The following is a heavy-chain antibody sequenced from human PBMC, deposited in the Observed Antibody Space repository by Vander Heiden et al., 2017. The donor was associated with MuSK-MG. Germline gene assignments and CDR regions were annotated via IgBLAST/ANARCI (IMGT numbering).Heavy chain of an antibody. CDR1: GGSFSGYY. V-gene: IGHV4-34*01. J-gene: IGHJ6*03. CDR3: ARGFYYYGSGSYYYYYYYMDV. D-gene: IGHD3-10*01. CDR2: INHSGST. Sequence: QVQLQQWGAGLLKPSATLSLTRAVYGGSFSGYYRSWIRQPPGKGLEWIGEINHSGSTNYNPSLKSRVTISVDTSKNQFSLKLSSVTAADTAVYYCARGFYYYGSGSYYYYYYYMDVWGKGTTVTVSS.